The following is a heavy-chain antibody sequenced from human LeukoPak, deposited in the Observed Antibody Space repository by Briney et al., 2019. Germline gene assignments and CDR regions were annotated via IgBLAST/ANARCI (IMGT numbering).Heavy chain of an antibody. J-gene: IGHJ6*02. CDR2: ISGSGGLI. V-gene: IGHV3-23*01. CDR1: GFTFSSYA. D-gene: IGHD5-12*01. Sequence: TGGSLRLSCAASGFTFSSYAMSWVRQAPGKGLEWVSTISGSGGLIYYADSVKGRFTISRDNSKNTLYLQMNSLRAEDTAVYYCAKDLYSGYDSYYYYYGMDVWGQGTTVTVSS. CDR3: AKDLYSGYDSYYYYYGMDV.